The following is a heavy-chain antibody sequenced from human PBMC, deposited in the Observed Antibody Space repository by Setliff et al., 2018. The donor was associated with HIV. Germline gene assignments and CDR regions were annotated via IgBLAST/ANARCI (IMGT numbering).Heavy chain of an antibody. Sequence: PSETLSLTCTVSGGSVGSGSYYWSWIRQSPGKGLEWIGYIYYSGITTYSPPLKSRVTISIDTSKNQFSLRLHSVTAADTAVYYCARHDVVRGAIDNWGQGTLVTVSS. CDR1: GGSVGSGSYY. CDR2: IYYSGIT. D-gene: IGHD3-10*01. V-gene: IGHV4-61*01. J-gene: IGHJ4*02. CDR3: ARHDVVRGAIDN.